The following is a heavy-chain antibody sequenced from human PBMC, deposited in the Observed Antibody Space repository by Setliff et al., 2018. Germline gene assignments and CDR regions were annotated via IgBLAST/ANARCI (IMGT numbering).Heavy chain of an antibody. CDR1: GGSISSSNW. D-gene: IGHD3-9*01. J-gene: IGHJ4*02. CDR3: ARGLPYYDILTGYYRTPPDY. V-gene: IGHV4-4*02. Sequence: SETLSLTCAVSGGSISSSNWWSWVRQPPGKGLEWIGEIYHSGSTNYNPSLKSRVTISVDTSKNQFSLKLSSVTAAYTAVYYCARGLPYYDILTGYYRTPPDYWGQGTLVTVSS. CDR2: IYHSGST.